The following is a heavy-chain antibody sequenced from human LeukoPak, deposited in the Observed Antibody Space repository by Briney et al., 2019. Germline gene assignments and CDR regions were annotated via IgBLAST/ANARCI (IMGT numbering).Heavy chain of an antibody. Sequence: SETLSLTCAVYGGSFSGYYWSWIRQPPGKGLEWIGEINHSGSTNYNPSLKSRVTISVDTSKNQFSLKLSSVTAADTAVYYCARAGIVVVPAAIFRGYYYSMDVWGQGTTVTVSS. CDR3: ARAGIVVVPAAIFRGYYYSMDV. J-gene: IGHJ6*02. CDR2: INHSGST. V-gene: IGHV4-34*01. CDR1: GGSFSGYY. D-gene: IGHD2-2*02.